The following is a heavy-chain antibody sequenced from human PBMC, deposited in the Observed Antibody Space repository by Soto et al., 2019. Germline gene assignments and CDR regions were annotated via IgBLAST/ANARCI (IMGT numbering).Heavy chain of an antibody. D-gene: IGHD1-7*01. J-gene: IGHJ6*02. CDR2: IYPGDSDT. CDR3: ARQGQTKGKELELRKSSYYYYGMDV. Sequence: PGESLKISCKGSGYSFTSYWIGWVRQMPGKGLEWMGIIYPGDSDTRCSPSFQGQVTISADKSISTAYLQWSSLKASDTAMYYCARQGQTKGKELELRKSSYYYYGMDVWGQGTTVTVSS. CDR1: GYSFTSYW. V-gene: IGHV5-51*01.